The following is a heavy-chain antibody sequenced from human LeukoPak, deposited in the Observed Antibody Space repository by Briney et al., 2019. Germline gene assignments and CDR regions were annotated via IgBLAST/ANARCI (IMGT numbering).Heavy chain of an antibody. CDR3: ARAYLVVVAVKHAFDI. J-gene: IGHJ3*02. V-gene: IGHV4-34*01. CDR1: GGSISSHY. Sequence: SETLSLTCTVSGGSISSHYWSWIRQPPGKGLEWIGEINHSGSTNYNPSLKSRVTISVDTSKNQFSLKLSSVTAADTAVYYCARAYLVVVAVKHAFDIWGQGTMVTVSS. D-gene: IGHD2-15*01. CDR2: INHSGST.